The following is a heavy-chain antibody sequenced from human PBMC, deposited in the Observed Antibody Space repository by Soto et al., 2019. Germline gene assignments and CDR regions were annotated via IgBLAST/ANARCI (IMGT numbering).Heavy chain of an antibody. D-gene: IGHD3-3*01. J-gene: IGHJ6*02. CDR2: IKQDGSEK. CDR3: ARDQKYYDFWSGYYTGIVATYGMEV. Sequence: GGSLRLSGPASRWSCSRCSRSWVRRARGKGLFGVANIKQDGSEKYYVDSVKGRFTISRDNAKNSLYLQMNSLRAEDTAVYYCARDQKYYDFWSGYYTGIVATYGMEVWGQGTTVNVCS. V-gene: IGHV3-7*03. CDR1: RWSCSRCS.